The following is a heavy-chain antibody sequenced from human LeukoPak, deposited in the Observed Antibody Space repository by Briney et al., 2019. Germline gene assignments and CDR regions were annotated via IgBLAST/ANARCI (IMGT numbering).Heavy chain of an antibody. Sequence: GGSLRLSCAASGFTFSSYAMSWVRQAPGKGLEWVSAISGSGGSTYYAGSVKGRFTISRDDSKNTLFLQMNSLRAEDTAVYYCAKSPYVGDHGGPSAWSQGTLVTVSS. CDR1: GFTFSSYA. J-gene: IGHJ5*02. CDR3: AKSPYVGDHGGPSA. CDR2: ISGSGGST. V-gene: IGHV3-23*01. D-gene: IGHD4-23*01.